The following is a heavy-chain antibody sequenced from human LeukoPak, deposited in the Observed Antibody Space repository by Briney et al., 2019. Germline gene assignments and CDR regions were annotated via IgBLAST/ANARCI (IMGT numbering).Heavy chain of an antibody. Sequence: SETLSLTCAVSGGSISSSIYYWGWIRQPPGKGLELIGTISSSGSTYYNPSLKSPVTISVDTSKDQLSLKLRSVTAADTAVYYCARHYRRTSSGWPPSDHWGQGTLVTVSS. V-gene: IGHV4-39*01. CDR3: ARHYRRTSSGWPPSDH. D-gene: IGHD6-19*01. CDR1: GGSISSSIYY. CDR2: ISSSGST. J-gene: IGHJ4*02.